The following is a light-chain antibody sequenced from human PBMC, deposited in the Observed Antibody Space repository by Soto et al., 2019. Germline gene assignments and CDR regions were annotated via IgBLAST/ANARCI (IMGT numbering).Light chain of an antibody. V-gene: IGKV3-20*01. CDR3: QQYGSSPPT. J-gene: IGKJ1*01. CDR1: QRFRSSY. CDR2: GAS. Sequence: EIVLTQSPGTLSLSQGERATFSCRASQRFRSSYLAWYQQKPRQAPRLLIYGASSRATGIPDRFSGSGSGTDFTLTISRLEPEDFAVYYCQQYGSSPPTFGQGTKVEIK.